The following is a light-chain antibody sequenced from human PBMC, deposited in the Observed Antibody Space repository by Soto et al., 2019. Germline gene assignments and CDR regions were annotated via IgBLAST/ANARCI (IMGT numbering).Light chain of an antibody. J-gene: IGLJ1*01. CDR3: AAWDDSLNAYV. CDR2: SNI. CDR1: SSNIGRNT. V-gene: IGLV1-44*01. Sequence: QSVLTQPPSASGTPGQRVSISCSGSSSNIGRNTVNWYQQLPGTTPKVLIYSNIQRPSGVPDRFSGYKSGTSASLAITGLQSEHEADYYCAAWDDSLNAYVFGAGTKLTVL.